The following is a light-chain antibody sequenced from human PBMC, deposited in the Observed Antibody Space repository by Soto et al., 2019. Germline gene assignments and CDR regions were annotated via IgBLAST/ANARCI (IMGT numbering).Light chain of an antibody. CDR3: QQCNDWPPGT. CDR2: GAA. Sequence: EIVMTQSPATLSVSPGESATLSCRASENINTNLAWYQQKPGQAPRLLLFGAATRATGIPARFSGSGSGTEFTFTISSLQSEDFAIYYCQQCNDWPPGTFGQGTKVEIK. CDR1: ENINTN. V-gene: IGKV3D-15*01. J-gene: IGKJ2*02.